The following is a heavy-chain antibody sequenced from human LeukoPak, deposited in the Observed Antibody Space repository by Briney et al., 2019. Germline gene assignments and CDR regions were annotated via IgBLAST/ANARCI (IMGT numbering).Heavy chain of an antibody. CDR1: GFTFSNYA. V-gene: IGHV3-21*01. CDR2: ISSSSYV. J-gene: IGHJ4*02. D-gene: IGHD1-1*01. CDR3: AMGLQTLEGTDY. Sequence: GGSLRLSCAASGFTFSNYAMSWVRQAPGKGLEWVSSISSSSYVYYADSVKGRFTISRDNAKNSLYLQMNSLRAEDTAVYYCAMGLQTLEGTDYWGQGTLVTVSS.